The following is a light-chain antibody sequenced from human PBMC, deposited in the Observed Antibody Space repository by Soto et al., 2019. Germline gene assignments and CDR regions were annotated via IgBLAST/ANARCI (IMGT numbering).Light chain of an antibody. V-gene: IGLV2-11*01. CDR3: CSYAGSYTYV. Sequence: SALTQPRSVSGSPGQSVTISCTGTSSDVGGYNYVSWYQQHSGKAPKLMIYDVSKRPSGVPDRFSGSKSGNTASLTISGLQAEDEADYYCCSYAGSYTYVFATGTKLTVL. J-gene: IGLJ1*01. CDR2: DVS. CDR1: SSDVGGYNY.